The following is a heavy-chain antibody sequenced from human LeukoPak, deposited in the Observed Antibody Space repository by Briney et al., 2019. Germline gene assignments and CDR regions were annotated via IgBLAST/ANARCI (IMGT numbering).Heavy chain of an antibody. CDR2: ISGPGSTT. D-gene: IGHD3-10*01. CDR3: TKGRVRGVDNWFDP. Sequence: GGSLRLSCGASGFIFSSYAMNWVRQAPGKGLEWVSGISGPGSTTYYADSVKGRFTISRDNSQNTLYLQMNSPRADDTALYYSTKGRVRGVDNWFDPWGQGTLVAVSS. J-gene: IGHJ5*02. CDR1: GFIFSSYA. V-gene: IGHV3-23*01.